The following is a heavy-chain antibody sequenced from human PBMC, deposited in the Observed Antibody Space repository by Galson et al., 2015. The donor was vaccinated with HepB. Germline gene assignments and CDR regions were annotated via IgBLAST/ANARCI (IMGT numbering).Heavy chain of an antibody. CDR3: YRVGDFLGYSSK. CDR1: GFIFGGSA. J-gene: IGHJ4*02. CDR2: IRSKNSNYAT. V-gene: IGHV3-73*01. Sequence: SLRLSCAASGFIFGGSALDWVRQASEKGPQWVGRIRSKNSNYATLYNPSLQGRFTISRDDSKNMAYLQMRNLRIEDTAVYYCYRVGDFLGYSSKWGQGTLVTVSS. D-gene: IGHD6-13*01.